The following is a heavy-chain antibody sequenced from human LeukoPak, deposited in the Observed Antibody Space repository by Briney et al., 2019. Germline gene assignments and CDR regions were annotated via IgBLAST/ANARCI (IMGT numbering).Heavy chain of an antibody. Sequence: PSETLSLICTVSGGSISSHYWSWIRQPPGKGLEWIGHVYYNGITTYNPSLTSRVTILLDTSKNQFFLTLSSVTAADTAVYYCARVDRYIGTYTGDYYYMDVWGKGTTVTVTS. D-gene: IGHD1-26*01. CDR3: ARVDRYIGTYTGDYYYMDV. J-gene: IGHJ6*03. V-gene: IGHV4-59*11. CDR1: GGSISSHY. CDR2: VYYNGIT.